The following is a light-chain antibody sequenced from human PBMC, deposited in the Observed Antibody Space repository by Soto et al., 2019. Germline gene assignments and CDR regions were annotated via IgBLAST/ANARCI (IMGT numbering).Light chain of an antibody. CDR2: GAS. CDR1: QSVSSN. CDR3: QQYNNWPPLT. Sequence: EIVMTQSPATLSVSPGERATLSCRASQSVSSNLAWYQQIPGQAPRPLIYGASTRATGIPVRFSGSGSETEFTLTISSLQSEDFAVYYCQQYNNWPPLTFGGGTKVEIK. J-gene: IGKJ4*01. V-gene: IGKV3-15*01.